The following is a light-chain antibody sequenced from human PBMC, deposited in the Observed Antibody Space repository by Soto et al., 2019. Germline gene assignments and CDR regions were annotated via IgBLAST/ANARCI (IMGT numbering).Light chain of an antibody. V-gene: IGLV2-14*01. CDR1: SSDVGGYNY. CDR2: DVT. CDR3: TSYTSCSTTYV. Sequence: QSALTQPASVSGSPGQSITISCTGTSSDVGGYNYVSWYQQHPGKAPKLMIYDVTNRPSGVSDRFSGSKSGNTASLTISGLQAEDEADYYCTSYTSCSTTYVFGTGTKVTVL. J-gene: IGLJ1*01.